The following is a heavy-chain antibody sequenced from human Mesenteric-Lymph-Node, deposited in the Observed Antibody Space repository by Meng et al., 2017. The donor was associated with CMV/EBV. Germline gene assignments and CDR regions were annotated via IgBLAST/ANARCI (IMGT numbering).Heavy chain of an antibody. J-gene: IGHJ5*02. Sequence: GESLKISCAASGFTFDDYTMHWVRQAPGKGLEWVSLISWDGGSTYYADSVKGRFTISRDNSKNSLYLQMNSLRTEDTALYYCAKDPTDCSSTSCSGWFDPWGQGTLVTVSS. CDR3: AKDPTDCSSTSCSGWFDP. CDR2: ISWDGGST. CDR1: GFTFDDYT. D-gene: IGHD2-2*01. V-gene: IGHV3-43*01.